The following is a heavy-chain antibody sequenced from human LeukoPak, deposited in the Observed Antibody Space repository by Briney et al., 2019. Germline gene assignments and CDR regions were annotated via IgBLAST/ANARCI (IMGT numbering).Heavy chain of an antibody. D-gene: IGHD3-16*02. V-gene: IGHV1-3*01. Sequence: ASVKVSCKASGYTFTSYGISWVRQAPGQGLEWMGWINAGNGNTKYSQKFQGRVTITRDTSASTAYMELSSLRSEDTAVYYCARGYDYVWGSYRNFDYWGQGTLVTVSS. CDR1: GYTFTSYG. CDR3: ARGYDYVWGSYRNFDY. J-gene: IGHJ4*02. CDR2: INAGNGNT.